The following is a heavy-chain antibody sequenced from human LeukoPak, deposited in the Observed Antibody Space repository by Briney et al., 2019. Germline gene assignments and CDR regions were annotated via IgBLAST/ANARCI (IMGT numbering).Heavy chain of an antibody. CDR1: GGSIISGGSY. J-gene: IGHJ6*03. CDR3: ARDNGDYRSIYYYMDV. Sequence: PSQTLSLTCTVSGGSIISGGSYWSWIRQHPGKGLEWIGCIYYSWSSYYNPSLKSRVTLSLDTSKNQFSLKLSSVTAADTAVYYCARDNGDYRSIYYYMDVWGKGTTVTVSS. CDR2: IYYSWSS. D-gene: IGHD4-11*01. V-gene: IGHV4-31*03.